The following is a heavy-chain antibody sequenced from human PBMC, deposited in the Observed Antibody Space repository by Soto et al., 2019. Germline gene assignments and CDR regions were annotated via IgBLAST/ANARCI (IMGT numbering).Heavy chain of an antibody. V-gene: IGHV1-69*01. Sequence: QVQLVQSGAEVKKPGSSVKVSCKASGGTFSSYAISWVRQAPGQGLEWMGGIIPIFGTANYAQKFQGRVTITADESASTAYMELSSLRSEDTAVYYCARDHQQQLDINNWFDPWGQGTLVTVSS. J-gene: IGHJ5*02. D-gene: IGHD6-13*01. CDR2: IIPIFGTA. CDR3: ARDHQQQLDINNWFDP. CDR1: GGTFSSYA.